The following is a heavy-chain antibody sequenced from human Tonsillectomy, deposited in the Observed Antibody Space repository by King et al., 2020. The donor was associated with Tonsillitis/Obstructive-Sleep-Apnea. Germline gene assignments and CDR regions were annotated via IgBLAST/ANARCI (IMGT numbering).Heavy chain of an antibody. D-gene: IGHD6-19*01. Sequence: VQLQQWGAGLLKPSETLSLTCAVYGGSFSGYYWSWIRQPPGKGLEWIGEINHSGSPNYNPSLKSRVTISVDTSKNQFSLKLSSVTAADTAVYFCARVAVTGFSFDYWGQGTLVSVSS. CDR2: INHSGSP. J-gene: IGHJ4*02. V-gene: IGHV4-34*01. CDR3: ARVAVTGFSFDY. CDR1: GGSFSGYY.